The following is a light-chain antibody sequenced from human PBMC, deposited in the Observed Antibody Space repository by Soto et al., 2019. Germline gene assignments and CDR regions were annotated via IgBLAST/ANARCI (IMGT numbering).Light chain of an antibody. Sequence: DIVMTQSPDSLAVSLGERATINCKSSQSVFDSTTNKYQLAWYLQKPGHPPKLLVSWASTRESGVPDRFSGSGSGTDFTLSISSLQAEDVAVYYCQQYCSTPFTFGPGTKVDIK. CDR2: WAS. J-gene: IGKJ3*01. CDR1: QSVFDSTTNKYQ. CDR3: QQYCSTPFT. V-gene: IGKV4-1*01.